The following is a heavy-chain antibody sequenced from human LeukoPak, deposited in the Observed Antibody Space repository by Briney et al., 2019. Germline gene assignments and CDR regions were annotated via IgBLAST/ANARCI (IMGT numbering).Heavy chain of an antibody. J-gene: IGHJ3*02. CDR3: AKVSVVPAAPGVDI. Sequence: PGGSLRLSCAASGFTFSSYGMHWVRQAPGKGLEWVAFIRYDGSNKYYADSVKGRFTISRDNSKNTLYLQMNSLRAEDTAVYYCAKVSVVPAAPGVDIWAKGQWSPSLQ. CDR2: IRYDGSNK. CDR1: GFTFSSYG. V-gene: IGHV3-30*02. D-gene: IGHD2-2*01.